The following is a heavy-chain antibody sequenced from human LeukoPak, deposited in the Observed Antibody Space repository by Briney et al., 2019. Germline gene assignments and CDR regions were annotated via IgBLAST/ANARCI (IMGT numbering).Heavy chain of an antibody. CDR2: IYSGGST. J-gene: IGHJ4*02. V-gene: IGHV3-53*01. D-gene: IGHD6-13*01. Sequence: GGSLRLSCAASRFPVRSNYMSWVRQAPGKGLEWVSVIYSGGSTYYADSVKGRFTISRDNSKNTLYLQMNSLRAGDTAVYYCARLGIAGIAAAGTLVIRAAADYWGQGTLVTVSS. CDR3: ARLGIAGIAAAGTLVIRAAADY. CDR1: RFPVRSNY.